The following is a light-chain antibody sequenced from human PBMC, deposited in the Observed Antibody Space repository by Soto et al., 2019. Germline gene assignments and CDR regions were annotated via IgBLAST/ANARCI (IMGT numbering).Light chain of an antibody. CDR2: DAS. CDR1: QSIGLA. V-gene: IGKV3-11*01. Sequence: EIVLTQSPATLSLSPGERATLSCRASQSIGLAIAWYQHKPGQAPRLLIFDASQRATGIPARFRGSGSGTDFTLSISSLEPEDFVVYYCQQYSTLPHTFGQGTKLEVK. CDR3: QQYSTLPHT. J-gene: IGKJ2*01.